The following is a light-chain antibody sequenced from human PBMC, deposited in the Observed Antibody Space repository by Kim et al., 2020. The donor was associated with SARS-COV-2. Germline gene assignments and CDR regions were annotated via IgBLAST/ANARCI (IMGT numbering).Light chain of an antibody. V-gene: IGKV1D-13*01. J-gene: IGKJ2*01. Sequence: AIQLTQSPSSLSASVGDSVTITCRDGQCVSDYVAWYQQKQGRAPKLLIQEASTLVSGVLYRFSGGGSGTVFTLTISGLQPEDFVTYYCEQFQNYTFTFGQGTKLEI. CDR1: QCVSDY. CDR3: EQFQNYTFT. CDR2: EAS.